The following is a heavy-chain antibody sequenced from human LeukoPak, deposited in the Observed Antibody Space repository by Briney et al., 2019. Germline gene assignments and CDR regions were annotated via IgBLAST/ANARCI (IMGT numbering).Heavy chain of an antibody. CDR3: AKGWRIEGYFDY. Sequence: GGSLRLSCAASGFTFSSYAMHWVRQAPGKGLEWVSAISGSGGSTYYADSVKGRFTISRDNSKNTLYLQMNSLRAEDTAVYYCAKGWRIEGYFDYWGQGTLVTVSS. CDR2: ISGSGGST. J-gene: IGHJ4*02. V-gene: IGHV3-23*01. CDR1: GFTFSSYA. D-gene: IGHD1-26*01.